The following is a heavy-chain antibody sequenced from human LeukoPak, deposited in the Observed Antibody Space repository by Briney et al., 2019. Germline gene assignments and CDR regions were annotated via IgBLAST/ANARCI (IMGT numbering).Heavy chain of an antibody. CDR3: AKDERRAIVATIPYYFDY. D-gene: IGHD5-12*01. Sequence: PGGSLRLSCAASGFTFSSYGMSWVRQAPGKGLEWVSAISGSGGSTYYADSVKGRFTISRDNSKNTLYLQMNSLRAEDTAVYYCAKDERRAIVATIPYYFDYWGRGTLVTVSS. V-gene: IGHV3-23*01. J-gene: IGHJ4*02. CDR2: ISGSGGST. CDR1: GFTFSSYG.